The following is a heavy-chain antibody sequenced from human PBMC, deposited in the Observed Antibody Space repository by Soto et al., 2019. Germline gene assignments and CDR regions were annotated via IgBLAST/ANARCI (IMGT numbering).Heavy chain of an antibody. CDR3: ARTYYDFWSGYPRPGMDV. V-gene: IGHV4-34*01. Sequence: SETLSLTCAVDDVSCSCYYWSWIRKPPGKGLEWIGEINHSGSTNYNPSLKSRVTISVDTSKNQFSLKLSSVTAADTAVYYCARTYYDFWSGYPRPGMDVWGQGTTVTVSS. CDR2: INHSGST. J-gene: IGHJ6*02. CDR1: DVSCSCYY. D-gene: IGHD3-3*01.